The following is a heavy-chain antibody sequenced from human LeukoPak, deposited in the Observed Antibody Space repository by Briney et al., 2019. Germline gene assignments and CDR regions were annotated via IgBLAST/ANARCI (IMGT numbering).Heavy chain of an antibody. CDR1: GGSFSGYY. Sequence: SETLSLTCAVYGGSFSGYYWSWIRQPPGKGLEWIGEINHSGSTNYNPSLKSRVTISVDTSKNQFSLKLSSVTAADTAVYYCARVVVVAATRADHYFDYWGRGTLVTVSS. CDR2: INHSGST. CDR3: ARVVVVAATRADHYFDY. D-gene: IGHD2-15*01. J-gene: IGHJ4*02. V-gene: IGHV4-34*01.